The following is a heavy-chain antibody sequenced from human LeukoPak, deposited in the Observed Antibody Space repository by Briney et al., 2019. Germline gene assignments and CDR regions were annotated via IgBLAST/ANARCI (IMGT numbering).Heavy chain of an antibody. CDR2: IYYTGST. CDR1: GGSISGYY. Sequence: SETLSLTCTVSGGSISGYYWSWIRQPPGKGLEWIGYIYYTGSTNYNPSLKSRVTMSVDTSKDQFSLNLRSVTAADTAVYYCAARYSSGWYYFDYWGQGTLVTVSS. D-gene: IGHD6-19*01. J-gene: IGHJ4*02. V-gene: IGHV4-59*03. CDR3: AARYSSGWYYFDY.